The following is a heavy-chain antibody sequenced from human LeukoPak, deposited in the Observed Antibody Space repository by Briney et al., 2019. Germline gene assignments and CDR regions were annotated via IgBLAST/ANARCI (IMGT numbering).Heavy chain of an antibody. V-gene: IGHV3-66*01. D-gene: IGHD4-17*01. CDR3: ARDDYGEPFDY. CDR2: IYSGGTT. Sequence: GGSLRLSCAASGITVSSNYMGWVRQAPGKGLEWVSVIYSGGTTYYADSVKGRFTISRDNPKNTLYLQMNSLRAEDTAVYYCARDDYGEPFDYWGQGTLVTVSS. CDR1: GITVSSNY. J-gene: IGHJ4*02.